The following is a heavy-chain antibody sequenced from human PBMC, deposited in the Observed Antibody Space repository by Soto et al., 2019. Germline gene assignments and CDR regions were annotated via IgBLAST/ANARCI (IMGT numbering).Heavy chain of an antibody. CDR2: IYYSGST. CDR3: ARTAGNFDY. V-gene: IGHV4-59*01. CDR1: GGSISSYY. J-gene: IGHJ4*02. D-gene: IGHD6-13*01. Sequence: SETLSLTCTVSGGSISSYYWSWIRQPPGKGLEWIGYIYYSGSTNYNPSLKSRVTISVDTSKNQFSLKLSSVTAADTAVYYCARTAGNFDYWGQGTLVTVSS.